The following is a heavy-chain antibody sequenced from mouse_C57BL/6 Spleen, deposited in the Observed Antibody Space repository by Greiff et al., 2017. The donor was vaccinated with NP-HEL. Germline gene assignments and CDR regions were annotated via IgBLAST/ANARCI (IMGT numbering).Heavy chain of an antibody. CDR2: ISSGSSTI. Sequence: EVMLVESGGGLVKPGGSLKLSCAASGFTFSDYGMHWVRQAPEKGLEWVAYISSGSSTIYYADTVKGRFTISRDNAKNTLFLQMTSLRSEDTAMYYCAKNYDYDGYFDVWGTGTTVTVSS. J-gene: IGHJ1*03. CDR3: AKNYDYDGYFDV. D-gene: IGHD2-4*01. CDR1: GFTFSDYG. V-gene: IGHV5-17*01.